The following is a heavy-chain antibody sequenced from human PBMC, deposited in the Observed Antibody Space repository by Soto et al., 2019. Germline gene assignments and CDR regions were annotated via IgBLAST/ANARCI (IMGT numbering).Heavy chain of an antibody. V-gene: IGHV4-4*07. D-gene: IGHD2-21*02. CDR3: ARDRVVVPAFDH. CDR2: VYTSGST. CDR1: GCSIRSND. J-gene: IGHJ4*02. Sequence: SETLSLTCTVSGCSIRSNDWSWKRQPAGRGLGWVGIVYTSGSTIYNHSLKIRVTISVXXXXTXIXLXLXXXAAAXAAVSDCARDRVVVPAFDHWGLTTLVPVS.